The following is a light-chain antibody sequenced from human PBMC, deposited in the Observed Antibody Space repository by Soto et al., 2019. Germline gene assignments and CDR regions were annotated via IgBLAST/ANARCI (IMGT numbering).Light chain of an antibody. J-gene: IGKJ1*01. V-gene: IGKV3-20*01. Sequence: EIVLTQSPGTLSLSPGERATLSCRASQSVSSSYLAWYQQKPGQAPRLLIYGASSRFTGIPDRFSGSGSGTDFTLTISRLEPEDFAVYYCQQYGSSPRTF. CDR1: QSVSSSY. CDR3: QQYGSSPRT. CDR2: GAS.